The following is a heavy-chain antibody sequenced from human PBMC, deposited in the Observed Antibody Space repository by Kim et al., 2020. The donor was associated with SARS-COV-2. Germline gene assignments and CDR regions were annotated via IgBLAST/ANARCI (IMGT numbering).Heavy chain of an antibody. V-gene: IGHV4-59*01. J-gene: IGHJ6*02. Sequence: SETLSLTCTVSGGSISSYYWSWIRQPPGKGLEWIGYIYYSGSTNYNPSLKSRVTISVDTSKNQFSLKLSSVTAADTAVYYCARDFRFVEAAAGTRDEYGMDVWGQGTTVTVSS. D-gene: IGHD6-13*01. CDR2: IYYSGST. CDR3: ARDFRFVEAAAGTRDEYGMDV. CDR1: GGSISSYY.